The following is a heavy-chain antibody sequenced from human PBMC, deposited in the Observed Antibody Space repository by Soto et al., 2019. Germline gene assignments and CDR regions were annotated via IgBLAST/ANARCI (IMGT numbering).Heavy chain of an antibody. Sequence: QLQLQESGPGLVKPSETLSLTCSVSGGAISGYYWTWIRQPPGKGLEWIGYIFYSGDTNYNPSLKSRVTISVETSKNQFSLKLSSVTTADTARYYCARVGSSGWSPDYWGRGTLVTVSS. CDR2: IFYSGDT. V-gene: IGHV4-59*01. CDR3: ARVGSSGWSPDY. CDR1: GGAISGYY. D-gene: IGHD6-19*01. J-gene: IGHJ4*02.